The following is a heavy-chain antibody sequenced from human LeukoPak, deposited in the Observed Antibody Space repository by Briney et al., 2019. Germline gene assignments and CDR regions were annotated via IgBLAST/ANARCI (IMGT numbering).Heavy chain of an antibody. Sequence: ASVKVSCKASGYSFTGYYMYWVRQAPGQGLEWMGRINPNSGATDYAQKFQGRVTMTGDTSISAAYMELSSLTSDDTAVYYCASGIITAVTSTNYWGQGTLVTVSS. J-gene: IGHJ4*02. CDR2: INPNSGAT. D-gene: IGHD2-21*02. V-gene: IGHV1-2*02. CDR3: ASGIITAVTSTNY. CDR1: GYSFTGYY.